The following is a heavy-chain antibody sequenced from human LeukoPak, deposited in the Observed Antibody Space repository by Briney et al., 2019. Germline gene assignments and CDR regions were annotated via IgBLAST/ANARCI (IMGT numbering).Heavy chain of an antibody. V-gene: IGHV3-30*07. CDR1: EFTFSNYA. CDR3: AKGSSAYFADL. Sequence: GGALRLSWSASEFTFSNYAMHWVRQVPGKGLEGVAVISHDGSNKDYAGSVKGRFTISRDNSKNTLYLQMNSLRAEDTALYYCAKGSSAYFADLWGQGTLVTVSS. J-gene: IGHJ5*02. CDR2: ISHDGSNK. D-gene: IGHD2/OR15-2a*01.